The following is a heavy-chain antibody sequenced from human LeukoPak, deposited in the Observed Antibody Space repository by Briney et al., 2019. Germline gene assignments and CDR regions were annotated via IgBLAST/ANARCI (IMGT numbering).Heavy chain of an antibody. V-gene: IGHV1-2*02. CDR1: GYTFTGYY. D-gene: IGHD3-10*01. CDR3: ARSAVRGPGRPYFDY. J-gene: IGHJ4*02. Sequence: GASVKVSCKASGYTFTGYYMHWVRQAPGQGLEWMGWINPNSGGTNYAQKFQGRVTMTRDTSISTAYIELSRLRSDDTAVYYCARSAVRGPGRPYFDYWGQGTLVTVSS. CDR2: INPNSGGT.